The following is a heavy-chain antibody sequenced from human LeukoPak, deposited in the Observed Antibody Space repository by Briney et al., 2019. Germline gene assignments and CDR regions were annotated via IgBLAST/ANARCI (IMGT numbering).Heavy chain of an antibody. CDR2: IYYSGST. V-gene: IGHV4-59*01. D-gene: IGHD3-16*02. Sequence: PSETLSLTCAVYGGSFSGYYWSWIRQPPGKGLEWIGYIYYSGSTNYNPSLKSRVTISVDTSKNQFSLKLSSVTAADTAVYYCARDSTFNYVWGSYRYWEDWFDPWGQGTLVTVSS. CDR1: GGSFSGYY. CDR3: ARDSTFNYVWGSYRYWEDWFDP. J-gene: IGHJ5*02.